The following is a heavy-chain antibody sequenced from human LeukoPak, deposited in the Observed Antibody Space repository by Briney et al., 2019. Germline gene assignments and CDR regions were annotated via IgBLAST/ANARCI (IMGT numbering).Heavy chain of an antibody. Sequence: PGGSLRPSCAASGFTFSSYAMHWVRQAPGKGLEGVAVISYDGSNKYYADSVKGRFTISRDNSKNTLYLQMNSLRAEDTAVYYCARSHSYDFWSGPPLDYWGQGTLVTVSS. J-gene: IGHJ4*02. CDR3: ARSHSYDFWSGPPLDY. V-gene: IGHV3-30*01. CDR2: ISYDGSNK. CDR1: GFTFSSYA. D-gene: IGHD3-3*01.